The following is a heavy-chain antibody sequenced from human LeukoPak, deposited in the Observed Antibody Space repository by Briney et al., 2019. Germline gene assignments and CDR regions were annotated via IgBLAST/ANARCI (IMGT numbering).Heavy chain of an antibody. D-gene: IGHD3-22*01. CDR2: IKQDGSEK. Sequence: GGSLRLSCAASGFTFSSYWMSWVRQAPGKGLEWVANIKQDGSEKYYVDSVKGRFTISRDNAKNSLYLQMNSLRAEDTAVYYCARGGHYYDSSGYYYFDYWGQGTLVTVSS. V-gene: IGHV3-7*04. J-gene: IGHJ4*02. CDR1: GFTFSSYW. CDR3: ARGGHYYDSSGYYYFDY.